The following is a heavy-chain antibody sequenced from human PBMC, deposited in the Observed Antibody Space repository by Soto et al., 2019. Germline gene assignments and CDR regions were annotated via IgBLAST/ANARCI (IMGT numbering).Heavy chain of an antibody. Sequence: EILSVTWGVDGGGESGYYCGWNRHPPGKGLERIGEINHSGSTNYNPSLKSRVTISVDTSKTQFSLKLSSVTAADTAVYYCARGKLRYFDWSYGGFDYWGQGTLVTICS. D-gene: IGHD3-9*01. CDR2: INHSGST. V-gene: IGHV4-34*01. J-gene: IGHJ4*02. CDR1: GGGESGYY. CDR3: ARGKLRYFDWSYGGFDY.